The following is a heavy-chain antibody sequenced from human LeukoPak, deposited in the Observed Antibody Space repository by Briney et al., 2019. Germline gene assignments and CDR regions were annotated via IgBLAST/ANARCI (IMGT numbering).Heavy chain of an antibody. CDR1: GGSIRSYY. Sequence: SETLSLTCTVSGGSIRSYYWSWLRQPPGKGLEWLGYIYYSGSTNYNPSLKSRVTISVDTSKNQFSLKLRSVTAADTAMYYCAREGPEDSGWYLWYFENWGQGSLVTVSS. CDR3: AREGPEDSGWYLWYFEN. D-gene: IGHD6-19*01. CDR2: IYYSGST. V-gene: IGHV4-59*12. J-gene: IGHJ4*02.